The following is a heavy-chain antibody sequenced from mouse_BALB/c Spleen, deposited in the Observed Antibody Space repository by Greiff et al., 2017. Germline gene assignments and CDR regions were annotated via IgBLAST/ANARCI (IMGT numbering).Heavy chain of an antibody. D-gene: IGHD1-1*01. CDR3: ASPFYYGYAMDY. CDR1: GFAFSSYD. CDR2: ISSGGGST. V-gene: IGHV5-12-1*01. J-gene: IGHJ4*01. Sequence: EVMLVESGGGLVKPGGSLKLSCAASGFAFSSYDMSWVRQTPEKRLEWVAYISSGGGSTYYPDTVKGRFTISRDNAKNTLYLQMSSLKSEDTAMYYCASPFYYGYAMDYWGQGTSVTVSS.